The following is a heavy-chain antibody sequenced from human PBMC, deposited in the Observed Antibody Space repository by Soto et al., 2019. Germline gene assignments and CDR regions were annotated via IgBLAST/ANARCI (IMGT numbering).Heavy chain of an antibody. Sequence: GSLRLSCTVSGGSISSYYWSWIRQPPGKGLEWIGYIYYSGSTNYNPSLKSRVTISVDTSKNQFSLKLSSVTAADTAVYYCARGGYCSSTSCYYFDYWGQGTLVTVSS. D-gene: IGHD2-2*01. V-gene: IGHV4-59*08. J-gene: IGHJ4*02. CDR3: ARGGYCSSTSCYYFDY. CDR2: IYYSGST. CDR1: GGSISSYY.